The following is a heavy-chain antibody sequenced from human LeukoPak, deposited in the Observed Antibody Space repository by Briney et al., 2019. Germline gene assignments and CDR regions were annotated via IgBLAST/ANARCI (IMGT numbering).Heavy chain of an antibody. CDR1: GFTFSDHY. CDR3: ASHVF. V-gene: IGHV3-72*01. CDR2: TRNKANSYTT. J-gene: IGHJ3*01. Sequence: GGSLRLSCAASGFTFSDHYMDWVRQAPGKGLEWVGRTRNKANSYTTEYAASVKGRFTISRDDSKNSLDLQMNRLKTEDTAVYYCASHVFWGQGTMVTVSS.